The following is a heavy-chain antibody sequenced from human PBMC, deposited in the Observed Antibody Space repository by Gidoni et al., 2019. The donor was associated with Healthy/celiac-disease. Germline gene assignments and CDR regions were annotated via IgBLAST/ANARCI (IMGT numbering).Heavy chain of an antibody. J-gene: IGHJ4*02. CDR3: ATVEYYYDSSGYYF. CDR1: GYTHNELS. CDR2: FDPEDGET. D-gene: IGHD3-22*01. Sequence: QVQLVQSGADVKKPGASVKVSCKVSGYTHNELSMHWGRQAPGKGLGWMGGFDPEDGETIYAQQFQGRVTMTEDTSTDTAYMELSSLRSEDTAVYYCATVEYYYDSSGYYFWGQGTLVTVSS. V-gene: IGHV1-24*01.